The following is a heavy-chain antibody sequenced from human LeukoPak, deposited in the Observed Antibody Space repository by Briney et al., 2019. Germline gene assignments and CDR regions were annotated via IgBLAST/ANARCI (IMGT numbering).Heavy chain of an antibody. CDR1: GFTFDDYA. V-gene: IGHV3-9*01. CDR3: ARDAGFLEWLFWFDP. CDR2: ISWNSGSI. D-gene: IGHD3-3*01. J-gene: IGHJ5*02. Sequence: GGPLRLSCAASGFTFDDYAMHWVRQAPGKGLEWVSGISWNSGSIGYADSVKGRFTISRDNAKNSLYLQMNSLRAEDTAVYYCARDAGFLEWLFWFDPWGQGTLVTVSS.